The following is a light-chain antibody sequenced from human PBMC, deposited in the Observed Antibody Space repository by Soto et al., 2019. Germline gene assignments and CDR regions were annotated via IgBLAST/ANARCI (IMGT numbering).Light chain of an antibody. CDR2: EGS. Sequence: QLVLTQPASVSGSPGQSITISCTGTSSDVGYYNLVSWYQQHPGKAPKLMMYEGSQRPSGVSNRFSGSKSGNTASLTISGLQAEDEADYHCCSYAGSGTLVFGGGTKLTVL. V-gene: IGLV2-23*01. CDR3: CSYAGSGTLV. J-gene: IGLJ2*01. CDR1: SSDVGYYNL.